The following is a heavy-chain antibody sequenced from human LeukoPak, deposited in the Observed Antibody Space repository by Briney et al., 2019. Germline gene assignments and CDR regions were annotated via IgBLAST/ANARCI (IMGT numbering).Heavy chain of an antibody. J-gene: IGHJ4*02. D-gene: IGHD3-10*01. V-gene: IGHV1-2*06. CDR3: ARAPLVYANDY. CDR1: GYTFTGYY. CDR2: INPNSGGT. Sequence: ASVKVSCKASGYTFTGYYMHWVRQAPGQGLEWMGRINPNSGGTNYAQKFQGRVTMTRDTSISTAYMELRSLRSDDTAVYYCARAPLVYANDYWGQGTLVTVSS.